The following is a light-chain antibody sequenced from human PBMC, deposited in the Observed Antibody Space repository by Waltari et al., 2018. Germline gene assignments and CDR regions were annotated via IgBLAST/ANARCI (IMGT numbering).Light chain of an antibody. CDR2: EVS. CDR3: CSYAGSSTWV. V-gene: IGLV2-23*02. Sequence: QSALTQPASVSGSPGQSITISCTGTSSDVGSYNLGSWYQQHPGKAPNLMVYEVSKRPSGVSNRFSGSKAGNTASLTISGLQAEDEADYYCCSYAGSSTWVFGGGTKLTVL. CDR1: SSDVGSYNL. J-gene: IGLJ3*02.